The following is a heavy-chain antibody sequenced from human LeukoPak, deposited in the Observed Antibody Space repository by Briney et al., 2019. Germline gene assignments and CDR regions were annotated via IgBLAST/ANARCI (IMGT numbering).Heavy chain of an antibody. CDR2: INPNSGGT. Sequence: ASVKVSCKASGYTFTGYYMHWVRQAPGQGLEWMGRINPNSGGTNYAQKFQGRVTMTRDTSISTAYMELSRLGSDDTAVYYCAEEGPRDYYDSSGYYNWGQGTLVTVSS. CDR3: AEEGPRDYYDSSGYYN. J-gene: IGHJ4*02. V-gene: IGHV1-2*06. D-gene: IGHD3-22*01. CDR1: GYTFTGYY.